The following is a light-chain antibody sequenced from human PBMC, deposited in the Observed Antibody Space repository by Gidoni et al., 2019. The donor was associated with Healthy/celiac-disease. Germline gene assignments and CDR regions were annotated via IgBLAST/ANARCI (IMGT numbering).Light chain of an antibody. J-gene: IGLJ3*02. CDR3: AAWDDSRNGWV. V-gene: IGLV1-44*01. CDR1: SSNSESNT. CDR2: SNN. Sequence: QPVQLQPPSASGTPGPRVTISCSGCSSNSESNTVNWYQQLPGTAPTLLIYSNNQRPSVFPDRLSGSKSGTSASLAISGLQSEDEADYYCAAWDDSRNGWVFGGGTKLTVL.